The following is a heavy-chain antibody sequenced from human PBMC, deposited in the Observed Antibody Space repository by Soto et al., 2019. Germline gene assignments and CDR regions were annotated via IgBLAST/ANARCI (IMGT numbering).Heavy chain of an antibody. CDR2: IIPIFGTA. V-gene: IGHV1-69*13. Sequence: SVKVSCKASGGTFSSYAISWVRQAPGQGLEWMGGIIPIFGTANYAQKFQGRVTITADESTSTAYMELSSLRSEDTAVYYCARDQYSSSSRDYYCYGMDVWGQGTTVTVSS. CDR3: ARDQYSSSSRDYYCYGMDV. D-gene: IGHD6-6*01. J-gene: IGHJ6*02. CDR1: GGTFSSYA.